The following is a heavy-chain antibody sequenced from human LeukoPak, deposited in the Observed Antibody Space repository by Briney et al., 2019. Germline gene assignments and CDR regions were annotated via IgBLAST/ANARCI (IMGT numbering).Heavy chain of an antibody. CDR2: ISAYNGNT. J-gene: IGHJ6*02. D-gene: IGHD6-19*01. Sequence: ASVKVSCEASGYTFTSYGISWVRQAPGQGLEWMGWISAYNGNTNYAQKLQGRVTMTTDTSTSTAYMELRSLRSDDTAVYYCARDREHSSGWFNYYYGMDVWGQGTTVTVSS. CDR1: GYTFTSYG. V-gene: IGHV1-18*01. CDR3: ARDREHSSGWFNYYYGMDV.